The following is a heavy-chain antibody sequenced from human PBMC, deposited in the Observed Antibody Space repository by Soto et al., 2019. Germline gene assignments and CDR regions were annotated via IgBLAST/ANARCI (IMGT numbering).Heavy chain of an antibody. CDR1: GGSINSSAYY. D-gene: IGHD3-10*01. J-gene: IGHJ6*02. CDR2: IFYNGNT. CDR3: ARDVRGSSGRRVDV. Sequence: QVQLQESGPGLVKPSQTLSLTCTVSGGSINSSAYYWNWIRQHPGKGLEWIGYIFYNGNTYYNPSLKSRVIISLDTSKNQFSLKLSSVTAADTAVYYCARDVRGSSGRRVDVWGQGTTVTVSS. V-gene: IGHV4-31*03.